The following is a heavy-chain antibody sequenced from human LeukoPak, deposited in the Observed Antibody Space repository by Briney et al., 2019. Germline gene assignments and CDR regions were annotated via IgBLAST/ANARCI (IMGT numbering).Heavy chain of an antibody. CDR3: ARGTWFYYDSSGYSDD. CDR1: GGSISSGSYY. V-gene: IGHV4-61*02. CDR2: IYTSGTT. D-gene: IGHD3-22*01. J-gene: IGHJ4*02. Sequence: SQTLSLTCTVSGGSISSGSYYWSWIRQPAGKRLEWIGRIYTSGTTNYNPSLKSRVTISVDTSKNQFSLKLSSVTAADTAVYYCARGTWFYYDSSGYSDDWGQGTLVTVSS.